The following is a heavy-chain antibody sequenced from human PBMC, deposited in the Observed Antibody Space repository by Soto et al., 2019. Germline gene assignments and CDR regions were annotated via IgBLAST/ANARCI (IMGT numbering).Heavy chain of an antibody. Sequence: SETLSLTCTVSGGSISSDYWSWIRQPPGKGLKWIGYIYYSGSTNYNPSLKSRVTISVDTSKNQFSLKLSSVTAADTAVYYCASARYYGSGSYYDYYYGMDVWGQGTTVTVSS. CDR1: GGSISSDY. V-gene: IGHV4-59*01. CDR2: IYYSGST. CDR3: ASARYYGSGSYYDYYYGMDV. D-gene: IGHD3-10*01. J-gene: IGHJ6*02.